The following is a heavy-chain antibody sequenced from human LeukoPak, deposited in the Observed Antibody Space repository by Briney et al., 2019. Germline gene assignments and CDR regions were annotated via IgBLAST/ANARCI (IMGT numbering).Heavy chain of an antibody. V-gene: IGHV3-23*01. CDR2: INLSGDST. Sequence: GGSLRLSCAASGFTVSNYAMSWGRQAPGRGLEWVSAINLSGDSTYKADSVKGRFTISTDNSKNPLYLQMSTLRAEDTAVYFCAKAGTHSYFDDWGQGTLVTVSA. CDR3: AKAGTHSYFDD. J-gene: IGHJ4*02. D-gene: IGHD6-19*01. CDR1: GFTVSNYA.